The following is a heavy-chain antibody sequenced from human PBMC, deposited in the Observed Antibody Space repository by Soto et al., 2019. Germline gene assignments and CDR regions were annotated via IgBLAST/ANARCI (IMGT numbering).Heavy chain of an antibody. Sequence: PGGSLRLSCAASGFTFSSYSMNWVRQAPGKGLEWVSSISSSSSYIYYADSVKGRFTISRDNAKNSLYLQMNSLRAEDTAVYYCTRSGSYYKFDWFDPWGQGTPVTVSS. CDR3: TRSGSYYKFDWFDP. D-gene: IGHD3-10*01. V-gene: IGHV3-21*01. J-gene: IGHJ5*02. CDR1: GFTFSSYS. CDR2: ISSSSSYI.